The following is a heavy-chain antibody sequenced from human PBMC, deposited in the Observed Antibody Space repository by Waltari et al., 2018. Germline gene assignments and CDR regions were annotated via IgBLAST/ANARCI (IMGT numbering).Heavy chain of an antibody. V-gene: IGHV3-23*01. D-gene: IGHD3-22*01. Sequence: ELQLLESGGGLVQSGGSLRLSCAASGFTFSSYAMSWVRQAPGKGLEWVSGIRNSGDSTDYADSVQGRFTISRDNSKNTLYLYMNSLRAEDRAVYYCARLYYTADYWGQGTLVTVSS. CDR3: ARLYYTADY. CDR1: GFTFSSYA. CDR2: IRNSGDST. J-gene: IGHJ4*02.